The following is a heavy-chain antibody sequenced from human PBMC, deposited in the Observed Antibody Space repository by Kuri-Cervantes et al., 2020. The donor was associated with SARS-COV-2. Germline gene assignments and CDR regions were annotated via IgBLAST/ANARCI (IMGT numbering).Heavy chain of an antibody. CDR1: GGSVSSGSYY. CDR2: IYYSGST. J-gene: IGHJ4*02. CDR3: ARGLRTRGVRSDFWSGPHYFDY. D-gene: IGHD3-3*01. Sequence: SETLSLTCTVSGGSVSSGSYYWSWIRQPPGKGLEWIGYIYYSGSTYYNPSLKSRVTISVDTSKNQFSLKLNSVTAADTAVYYCARGLRTRGVRSDFWSGPHYFDYWGQGTLVTVSS. V-gene: IGHV4-61*01.